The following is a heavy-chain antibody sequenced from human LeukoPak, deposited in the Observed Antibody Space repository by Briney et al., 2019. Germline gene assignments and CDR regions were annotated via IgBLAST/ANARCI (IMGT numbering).Heavy chain of an antibody. CDR2: IYYSGST. CDR1: GGSISSSSYY. V-gene: IGHV4-39*07. Sequence: SETLSLTCTVSGGSISSSSYYWGWIRQPPGKGLEWIGSIYYSGSTYYNPSLKSRVTIPVDTSKNQFSLKLSSVTAADTAVYYCARVTFALADPGIYYFDYWGQGTLVTVSS. J-gene: IGHJ4*02. D-gene: IGHD3/OR15-3a*01. CDR3: ARVTFALADPGIYYFDY.